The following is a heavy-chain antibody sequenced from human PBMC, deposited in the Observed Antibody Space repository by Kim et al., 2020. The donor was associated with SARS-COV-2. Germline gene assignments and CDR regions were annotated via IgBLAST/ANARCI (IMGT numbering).Heavy chain of an antibody. J-gene: IGHJ6*02. D-gene: IGHD2-21*02. CDR3: TSDLGVYCGGHCYSRV. Sequence: PVKGRFTISRDDSKNTLYLQMNSLKTEDTAVYYCTSDLGVYCGGHCYSRVWGQGTTVTVSS. V-gene: IGHV3-15*01.